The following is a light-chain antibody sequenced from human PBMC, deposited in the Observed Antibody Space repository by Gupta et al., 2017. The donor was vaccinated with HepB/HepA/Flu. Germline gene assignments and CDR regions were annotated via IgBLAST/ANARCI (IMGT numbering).Light chain of an antibody. CDR3: QSYDSSLSAYV. V-gene: IGLV1-40*01. CDR1: NSNIGAGYD. CDR2: GYS. Sequence: QSVLTQPPSVSGAPGQKVTISCTGSNSNIGAGYDVHWYQQLPGTAPKLLIFGYSHRPSRVPDRFSGSKSDTSASLAITGLQAEDEADYYCQSYDSSLSAYVVGLGTKVTVL. J-gene: IGLJ1*01.